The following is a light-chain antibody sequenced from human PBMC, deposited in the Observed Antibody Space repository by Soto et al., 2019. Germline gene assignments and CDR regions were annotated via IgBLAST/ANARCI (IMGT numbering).Light chain of an antibody. V-gene: IGKV1-33*01. Sequence: DIHISQSPSSLSASVGYRVTITCQASHDIRKYLNWYQQKPGKAPKLLIYDASNLETGVPSRFTGSGSGTDFTFTISSLQPEDIETYYCQQYENFPVTFGQGTRLEIK. CDR2: DAS. CDR1: HDIRKY. J-gene: IGKJ5*01. CDR3: QQYENFPVT.